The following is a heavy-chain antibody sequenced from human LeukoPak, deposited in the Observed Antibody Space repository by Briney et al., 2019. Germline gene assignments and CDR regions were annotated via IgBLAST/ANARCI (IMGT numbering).Heavy chain of an antibody. D-gene: IGHD2-2*02. CDR2: ISAYNGNT. CDR3: AGDGYCSSTSCYTNWFDP. Sequence: ASVKVSCKASGYTFTSYGISWVRQAPGQGLEWMGWISAYNGNTNYAQKLQGRVTMTTDTSTSTACMELRSLRSDDTAVYYCAGDGYCSSTSCYTNWFDPWGQGTLVTVSS. CDR1: GYTFTSYG. J-gene: IGHJ5*02. V-gene: IGHV1-18*01.